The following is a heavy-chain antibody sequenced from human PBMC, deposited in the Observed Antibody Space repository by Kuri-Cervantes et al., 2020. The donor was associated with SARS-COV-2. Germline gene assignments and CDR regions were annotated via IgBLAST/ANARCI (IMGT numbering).Heavy chain of an antibody. D-gene: IGHD2-15*01. Sequence: ASVKVSCKASGYTFTYCSLHWLQQAPGQGLERMRWITLYNGNTNYAKKFQGRVTITRDMSLRTAYIELSSLRSEDTAVYYCATAPAVVAANWFDPWGQGTLVTVSS. CDR1: GYTFTYCS. J-gene: IGHJ5*02. V-gene: IGHV1-68*01. CDR3: ATAPAVVAANWFDP. CDR2: ITLYNGNT.